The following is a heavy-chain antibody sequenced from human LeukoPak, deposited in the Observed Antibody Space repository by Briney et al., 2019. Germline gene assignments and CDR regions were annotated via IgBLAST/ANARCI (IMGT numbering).Heavy chain of an antibody. CDR3: ATPVPLYYGGNSYLGY. Sequence: ASVKVSCKVSGYTLTELSMHWVRQAPGKGLERMGGFDPEDGETIYAQKFQGRVTMTEDTSTDTAYMELSSLRSEDTAVYYCATPVPLYYGGNSYLGYWGQGTLVTVSS. D-gene: IGHD4-23*01. V-gene: IGHV1-24*01. CDR2: FDPEDGET. CDR1: GYTLTELS. J-gene: IGHJ4*02.